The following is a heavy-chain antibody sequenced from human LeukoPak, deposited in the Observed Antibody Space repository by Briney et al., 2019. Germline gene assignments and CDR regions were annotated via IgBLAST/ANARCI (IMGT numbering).Heavy chain of an antibody. J-gene: IGHJ3*02. CDR2: IYSGGST. CDR1: GFTVSSNY. Sequence: GGSLRLSCAASGFTVSSNYMSWVRQAPGKGLELVSVIYSGGSTYYADSVKGRFTISRDNSKNTLYLQMNSLRAEDTAVYYCARTRFGELLGAFDIWGQGTMVTVSS. CDR3: ARTRFGELLGAFDI. V-gene: IGHV3-53*01. D-gene: IGHD3-10*01.